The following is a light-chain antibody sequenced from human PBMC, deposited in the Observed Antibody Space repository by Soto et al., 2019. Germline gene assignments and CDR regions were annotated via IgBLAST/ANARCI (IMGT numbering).Light chain of an antibody. J-gene: IGLJ2*01. CDR2: EVS. Sequence: QSVLTQPPSASGSPGQSVTISCTGTSSDAGGYNYVSWYQQHPGKAPKLMIYEVSKRPSGVPARFSGSKSGNTASLTVSGLQSEDEADYYCSSYAGSDNFVVFGGGTKLTVL. V-gene: IGLV2-8*01. CDR3: SSYAGSDNFVV. CDR1: SSDAGGYNY.